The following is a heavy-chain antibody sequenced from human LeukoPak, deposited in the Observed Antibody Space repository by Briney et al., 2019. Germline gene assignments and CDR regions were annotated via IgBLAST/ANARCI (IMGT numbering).Heavy chain of an antibody. CDR2: ISYSGST. V-gene: IGHV4-59*01. CDR3: ARDSSGWYHWFDP. D-gene: IGHD6-19*01. CDR1: GGSISSFY. Sequence: SETLSLTCNVSGGSISSFYWSWIRQPPGRGLEWIGYISYSGSTNYNPSLKSRVTISVDTSKNHFSLKPNSVTAADTAVYYCARDSSGWYHWFDPWGQGALVTVSS. J-gene: IGHJ5*02.